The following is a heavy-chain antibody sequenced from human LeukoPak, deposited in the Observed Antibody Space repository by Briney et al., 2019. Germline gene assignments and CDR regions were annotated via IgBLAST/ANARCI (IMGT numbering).Heavy chain of an antibody. V-gene: IGHV4-4*07. CDR3: ACSSSGWFWNY. CDR2: LYTSGST. D-gene: IGHD6-19*01. J-gene: IGHJ4*02. CDR1: DGSISSYY. Sequence: SETLSLTCTVPDGSISSYYWSWIRQPAGKGLEWIGRLYTSGSTNYNPSLKSRVTMSVDTSKNQFSQKLRSVTAADTAVYYCACSSSGWFWNYWGQGTLVTVSS.